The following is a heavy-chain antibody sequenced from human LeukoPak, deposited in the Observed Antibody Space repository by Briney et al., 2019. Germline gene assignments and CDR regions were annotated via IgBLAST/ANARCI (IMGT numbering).Heavy chain of an antibody. V-gene: IGHV3-53*01. J-gene: IGHJ3*02. CDR3: ARDHKDDAFDI. CDR2: IYSGGST. Sequence: GGSLRLSCAASGFTVSSSYMSWLRQAPGKGLEWVSVIYSGGSTYYADSVKGRFTISRDNSKNTLYLQMNSLRAEDTAVYYCARDHKDDAFDIWGQGTMVTVSS. CDR1: GFTVSSSY.